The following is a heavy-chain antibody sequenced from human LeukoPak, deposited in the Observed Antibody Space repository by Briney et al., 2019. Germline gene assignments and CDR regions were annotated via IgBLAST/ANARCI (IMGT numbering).Heavy chain of an antibody. CDR3: ARVDIVVVPAAIDWFDP. CDR2: ISAYSGNT. Sequence: ASVKVSCKASGYTFTSYGISWVRQAPGQGLEWMGWISAYSGNTNYAQKLQGRVTMTTDTSTSTAYMELRSLRSDDTAVYYCARVDIVVVPAAIDWFDPWGQGTLVTVSS. J-gene: IGHJ5*02. D-gene: IGHD2-2*02. V-gene: IGHV1-18*01. CDR1: GYTFTSYG.